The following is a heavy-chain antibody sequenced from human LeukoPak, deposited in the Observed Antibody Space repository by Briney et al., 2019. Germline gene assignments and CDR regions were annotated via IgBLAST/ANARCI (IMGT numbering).Heavy chain of an antibody. CDR2: ISSSDNTI. CDR1: GFTFRSFA. J-gene: IGHJ4*02. Sequence: PGGSLRLSCAASGFTFRSFAMNWVRQAPGKGLEWVSYISSSDNTIYYADSVKGRFTISTDNAKNSLFLQMNSLRAEDTAVYYCASSSGHSYWGQGTLVTVSS. CDR3: ASSSGHSY. V-gene: IGHV3-48*04. D-gene: IGHD3-22*01.